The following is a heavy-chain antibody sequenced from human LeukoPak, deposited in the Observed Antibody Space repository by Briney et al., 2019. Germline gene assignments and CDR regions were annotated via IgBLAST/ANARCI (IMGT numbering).Heavy chain of an antibody. CDR3: ARLSTQGGYYYFYMDV. Sequence: SETLSLTCTVSGGSINTYYWSWIRQPPGKGLEWIGYNYYSGSTNYNPSLKSRVTISVDTSKNQFSLRLSSVTAADTAVYYCARLSTQGGYYYFYMDVWGKGTTVTVSS. V-gene: IGHV4-59*01. J-gene: IGHJ6*03. CDR2: NYYSGST. CDR1: GGSINTYY.